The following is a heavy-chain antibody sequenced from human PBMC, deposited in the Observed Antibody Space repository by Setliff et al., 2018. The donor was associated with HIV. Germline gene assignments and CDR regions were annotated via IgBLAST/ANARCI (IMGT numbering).Heavy chain of an antibody. V-gene: IGHV1-69*13. CDR3: ARGDTPSYYYYYYMDV. CDR2: IIPIFGTA. CDR1: GGTFSSYA. Sequence: ASVKVSCKASGGTFSSYAISWVRQAPGQGLEWMGGIIPIFGTANYAQKFQDRVTITADESTSTAYMELSSLRSEDTAVYYCARGDTPSYYYYYYMDVWGKGTTVTVSS. D-gene: IGHD2-15*01. J-gene: IGHJ6*03.